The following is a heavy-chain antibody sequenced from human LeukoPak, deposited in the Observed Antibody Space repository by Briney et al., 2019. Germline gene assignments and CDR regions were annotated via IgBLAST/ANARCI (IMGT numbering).Heavy chain of an antibody. CDR1: GDSSDNNGFY. CDR3: ARGTRGSDSSFDF. Sequence: SETLSLTCTVSGDSSDNNGFYWGWIRQPPGKGLGWIGNIYYSGSTYYNPSLKSRVTTSVDTSKNQFSLKLSSVTAADTAVYYCARGTRGSDSSFDFWGQGTLVTASS. V-gene: IGHV4-39*07. D-gene: IGHD1-1*01. J-gene: IGHJ4*02. CDR2: IYYSGST.